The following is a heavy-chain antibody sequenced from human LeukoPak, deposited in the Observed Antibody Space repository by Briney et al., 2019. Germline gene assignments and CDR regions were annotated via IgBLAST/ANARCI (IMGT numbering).Heavy chain of an antibody. CDR1: GFTFSAYN. CDR2: IRGSGGTI. CDR3: ARVGGRYSPLGY. J-gene: IGHJ4*02. D-gene: IGHD3-16*02. Sequence: GGSLRLSCAASGFTFSAYNMNWVRQAPGKGLEWLSFIRGSGGTIYYAASVKGRFTISRDNAKNSLYLQMISLRAEDTAVYYCARVGGRYSPLGYWGQGTLVTVSS. V-gene: IGHV3-48*04.